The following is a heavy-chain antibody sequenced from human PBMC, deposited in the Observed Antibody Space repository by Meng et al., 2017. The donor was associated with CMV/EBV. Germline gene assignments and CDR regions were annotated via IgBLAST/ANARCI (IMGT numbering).Heavy chain of an antibody. CDR1: GYTFTGYY. V-gene: IGHV1-2*02. J-gene: IGHJ5*02. Sequence: ASVKVSCKASGYTFTGYYMHWVRQAPGQGLEWMGWINPNSGGTNYAQKFQGRVTMTRDTSISTAYMELSRLRSDDTAVYYCARGIAAAGEHHGPWGQGTLVTVSS. D-gene: IGHD6-13*01. CDR3: ARGIAAAGEHHGP. CDR2: INPNSGGT.